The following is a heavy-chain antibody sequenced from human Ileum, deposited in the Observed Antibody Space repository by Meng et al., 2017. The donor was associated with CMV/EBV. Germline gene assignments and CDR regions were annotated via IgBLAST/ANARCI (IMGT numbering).Heavy chain of an antibody. CDR3: VKCSRPGSGWYLDALDI. J-gene: IGHJ3*02. D-gene: IGHD6-19*01. V-gene: IGHV3-23*01. CDR1: GFTFSSYA. CDR2: ISGSDGGT. Sequence: GESLKISCAASGFTFSSYAMNWVRQAPGKGLEWVSTISGSDGGTDYAHSVKGRFTISRDNSKNTLYLQMNSLTAEDTAAYYCVKCSRPGSGWYLDALDIWGHGTMVTVSS.